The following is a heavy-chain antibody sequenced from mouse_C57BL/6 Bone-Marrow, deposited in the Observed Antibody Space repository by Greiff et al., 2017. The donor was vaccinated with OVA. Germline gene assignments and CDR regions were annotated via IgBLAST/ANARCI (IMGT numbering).Heavy chain of an antibody. D-gene: IGHD2-3*01. CDR1: GYTFTDYE. CDR2: IDPETGGT. CDR3: TIDGYYVSYFDY. V-gene: IGHV1-15*01. J-gene: IGHJ2*01. Sequence: VQLQQSGAELVRPGASVTLSCKASGYTFTDYEMHWVQQTPVHGLEWIGAIDPETGGTAYNQKFKGKAILTADKSSSTAYMELRSLTSEDSAVYYCTIDGYYVSYFDYWGQGTTLTVSS.